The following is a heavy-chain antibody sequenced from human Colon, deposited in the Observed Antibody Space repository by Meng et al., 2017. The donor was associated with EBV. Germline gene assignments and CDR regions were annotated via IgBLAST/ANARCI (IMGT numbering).Heavy chain of an antibody. CDR1: GGSISSVYW. Sequence: VQVQESYPGLVKPSDTLSLPCAVSGGSISSVYWWTWVRQSPGKGLEWIGEIYHSGSTNYNPSLKSRVTISVDKSKNQFSLKLTSVTAADTAVYYCARGGYYSFDYWGQRALVTVSS. V-gene: IGHV4-4*02. CDR3: ARGGYYSFDY. CDR2: IYHSGST. J-gene: IGHJ4*02. D-gene: IGHD5-18*01.